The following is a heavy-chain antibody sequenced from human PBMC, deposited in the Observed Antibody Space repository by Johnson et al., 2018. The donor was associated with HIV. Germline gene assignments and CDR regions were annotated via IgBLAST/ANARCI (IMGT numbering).Heavy chain of an antibody. CDR3: AREHSRVIYNDAFDI. J-gene: IGHJ3*02. D-gene: IGHD3-16*02. CDR1: GFTFSSYA. V-gene: IGHV3-30*04. Sequence: QMLLVESGGGVVRPGGSLRLSCAASGFTFSSYAMHWVRQAPGKGLEWVAVISYDGSNKYYADSVKGRFTISRDNSKNTLYLQMNSLRAEDTAVYYCAREHSRVIYNDAFDIWGQGTMVTVSS. CDR2: ISYDGSNK.